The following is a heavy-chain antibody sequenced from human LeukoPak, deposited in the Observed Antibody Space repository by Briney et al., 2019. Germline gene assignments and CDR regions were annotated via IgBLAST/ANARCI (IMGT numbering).Heavy chain of an antibody. J-gene: IGHJ4*02. Sequence: SETLSLTCAISGGSISGSNWWSWVRQPPGKGREWIGEVYHSGGTNYNPSLKRRVTISGDKSKNQFSLRLTSVTAADTAVYYCARDSRFSSTWALDYWGQGSLVTVSS. CDR3: ARDSRFSSTWALDY. D-gene: IGHD6-13*01. V-gene: IGHV4-4*02. CDR1: GGSISGSNW. CDR2: VYHSGGT.